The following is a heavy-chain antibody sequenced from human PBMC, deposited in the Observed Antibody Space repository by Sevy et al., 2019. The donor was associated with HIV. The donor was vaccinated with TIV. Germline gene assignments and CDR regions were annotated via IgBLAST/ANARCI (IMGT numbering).Heavy chain of an antibody. V-gene: IGHV1-69*06. CDR3: ASEYCSGGSCYTRLGY. CDR2: IIPIFGTA. J-gene: IGHJ4*02. Sequence: ASLKVSCKASGGTFSSYAISWVRQAPGQGLEWMGGIIPIFGTANYAQKFQGRVTITADKSTSTAYMELSSLRSEDTAVYYCASEYCSGGSCYTRLGYWGQGTLVTVSS. D-gene: IGHD2-15*01. CDR1: GGTFSSYA.